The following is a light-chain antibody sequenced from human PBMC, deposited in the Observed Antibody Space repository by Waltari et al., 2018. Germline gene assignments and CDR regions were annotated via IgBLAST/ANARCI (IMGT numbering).Light chain of an antibody. CDR2: YTSDSEK. CDR3: MFWPSNVWV. Sequence: QPVLTQPPSSSASPGESARLTCTLPSNINVGDFNIYWYQQKPGSPPRFLLYYTSDSEKAPGSRVPSRFSGSKDASANAAILLISGLQSEDEADYYCMFWPSNVWVFGGGTKLTVL. V-gene: IGLV5-37*01. J-gene: IGLJ3*02. CDR1: SNINVGDFN.